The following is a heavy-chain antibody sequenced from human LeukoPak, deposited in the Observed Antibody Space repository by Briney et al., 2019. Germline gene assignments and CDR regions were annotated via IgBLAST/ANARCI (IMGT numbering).Heavy chain of an antibody. CDR3: ARAVGYPESIFGVVMGY. J-gene: IGHJ4*02. V-gene: IGHV1-46*01. CDR2: INPSGGST. CDR1: GYTFTIYY. D-gene: IGHD3-3*01. Sequence: GASVTVSCTASGYTFTIYYMHWVRQAPGQGLEWMGIINPSGGSTSYAQKFQGRVTMTRDTSTSTVYMELSSLRSEDTAVYYCARAVGYPESIFGVVMGYWGQGTLVTVSS.